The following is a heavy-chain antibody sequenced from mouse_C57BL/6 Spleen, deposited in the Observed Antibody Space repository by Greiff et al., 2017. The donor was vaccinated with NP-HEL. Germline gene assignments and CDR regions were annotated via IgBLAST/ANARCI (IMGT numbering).Heavy chain of an antibody. J-gene: IGHJ4*01. CDR1: GYSITSGYY. CDR2: ISYDGSN. V-gene: IGHV3-6*01. CDR3: ARRGPYAMDY. Sequence: EVQLMESGPGLVKPSQSLSLTCSVTGYSITSGYYWNWIRQFPGNKLEWMGYISYDGSNNYNPSLKNRISITRDTSKNQFFLKLNSVTTEDTATYYCARRGPYAMDYWGQGTSVTVSA.